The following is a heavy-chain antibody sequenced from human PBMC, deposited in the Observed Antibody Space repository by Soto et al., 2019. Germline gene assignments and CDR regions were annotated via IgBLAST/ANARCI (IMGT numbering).Heavy chain of an antibody. CDR2: FGATGYT. D-gene: IGHD2-21*01. J-gene: IGHJ2*01. Sequence: EVQVAESGGGLVQPGGSLRLSCAASGFTFSSYDMHWVRQPAGKGLEWVSAFGATGYTYYPGSVKGRFTVSRESAKNSFYLQMNSLRAEDTAVYFCARGGYGGENWYFDLWGRGTLVTVSS. CDR1: GFTFSSYD. V-gene: IGHV3-13*01. CDR3: ARGGYGGENWYFDL.